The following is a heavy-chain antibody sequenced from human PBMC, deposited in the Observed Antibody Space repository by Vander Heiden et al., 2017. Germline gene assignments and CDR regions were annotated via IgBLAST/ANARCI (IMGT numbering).Heavy chain of an antibody. CDR2: ISGSGGST. Sequence: EVQLLESGGGFVQPGGYLRLSCAASGFTFSSYAMSWVRQAPGKGLEWVSAISGSGGSTYYADSVKGRFTISRDNSKNTLYLQMNSLRAEDTAVYYCAKGYDYGDYPYYFDYWGQGTLVTVSS. CDR1: GFTFSSYA. CDR3: AKGYDYGDYPYYFDY. V-gene: IGHV3-23*01. J-gene: IGHJ4*02. D-gene: IGHD4-17*01.